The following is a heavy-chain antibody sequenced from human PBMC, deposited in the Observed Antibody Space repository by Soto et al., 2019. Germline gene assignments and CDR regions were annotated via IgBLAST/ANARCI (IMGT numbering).Heavy chain of an antibody. CDR2: ISGSGGST. D-gene: IGHD3-10*01. CDR3: AKAIVNGSGSSRPYYYYYYGMDV. V-gene: IGHV3-23*01. Sequence: GGSLRLSCAASGFTFSSYAMSWVRQAPGKGLEWVSAISGSGGSTYYADSVKGRFTISRDNSKNTLYLQMNSLRAEDTAVYYCAKAIVNGSGSSRPYYYYYYGMDVWGQGTTVTVSS. CDR1: GFTFSSYA. J-gene: IGHJ6*02.